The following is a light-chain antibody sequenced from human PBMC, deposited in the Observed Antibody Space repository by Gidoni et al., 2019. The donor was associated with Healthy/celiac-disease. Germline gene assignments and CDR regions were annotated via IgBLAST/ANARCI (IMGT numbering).Light chain of an antibody. Sequence: DMQMRQAPSSLSASVGDRVTITCQASQDISNYLNWYQQKPGKAPKLLIYDASNLETGVPSRFSGSGSGTDFTFTISSLQPEAIATYYCQQYDNLPLTFGGGTKVEIK. CDR3: QQYDNLPLT. V-gene: IGKV1-33*01. CDR1: QDISNY. J-gene: IGKJ4*01. CDR2: DAS.